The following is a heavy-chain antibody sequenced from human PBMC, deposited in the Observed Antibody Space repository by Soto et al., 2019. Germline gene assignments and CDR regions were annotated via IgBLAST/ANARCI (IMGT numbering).Heavy chain of an antibody. V-gene: IGHV4-4*07. D-gene: IGHD2-2*01. CDR3: ARGRFGGTPYQLLDRVWFDP. J-gene: IGHJ5*02. CDR1: GGSISSYY. CDR2: IYTSGST. Sequence: SETLSLTCTVSGGSISSYYWSWIRQPAGKGLEWIGRIYTSGSTNYNPSLKSRVTMSVDTSKNQFSLKLSSVTAADTAVYYCARGRFGGTPYQLLDRVWFDPWGQGTLVTVSS.